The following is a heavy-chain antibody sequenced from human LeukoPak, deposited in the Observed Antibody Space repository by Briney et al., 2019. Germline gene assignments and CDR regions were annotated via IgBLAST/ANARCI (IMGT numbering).Heavy chain of an antibody. Sequence: SQTLSLTCTVSGGSISSGDYYWSWIRQPPGKGLEWIGYIYYSGSTYFNPSLKSRVTISVDTSKNQFSLKLSSVTAADTAVYYCARVEGIVVVVAATPRNWFDPWGQGTLVTVSS. CDR1: GGSISSGDYY. D-gene: IGHD2-15*01. J-gene: IGHJ5*02. CDR2: IYYSGST. V-gene: IGHV4-30-4*08. CDR3: ARVEGIVVVVAATPRNWFDP.